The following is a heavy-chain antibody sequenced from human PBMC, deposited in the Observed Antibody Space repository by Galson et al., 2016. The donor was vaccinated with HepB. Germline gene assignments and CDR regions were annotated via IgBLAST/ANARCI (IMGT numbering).Heavy chain of an antibody. J-gene: IGHJ4*02. Sequence: SETLSLTCTVSGGSLSSSSYYWGWIRQPPGKGLEWIGSLYYTGGSDYNPSLKSRVTISVDTSKNQFSLRVSSVTAADTAVYYCARIAVTLDYYFDYWGQGTLGTVPS. D-gene: IGHD6-19*01. CDR2: LYYTGGS. CDR3: ARIAVTLDYYFDY. CDR1: GGSLSSSSYY. V-gene: IGHV4-39*01.